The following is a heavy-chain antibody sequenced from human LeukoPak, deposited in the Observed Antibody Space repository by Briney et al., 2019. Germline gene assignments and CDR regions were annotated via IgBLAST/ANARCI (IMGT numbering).Heavy chain of an antibody. V-gene: IGHV1-3*01. D-gene: IGHD3-22*01. CDR3: ARGDDVSGYAY. CDR2: INAGNGDS. CDR1: GYTFTSYA. J-gene: IGHJ4*02. Sequence: ASVKVSCKASGYTFTSYATHWVRQAPGQRLEWMGWINAGNGDSKYSQKFQDRLTITADKSTSTAYMELGSLRSDDTAVYYCARGDDVSGYAYWGQGTLVTVSS.